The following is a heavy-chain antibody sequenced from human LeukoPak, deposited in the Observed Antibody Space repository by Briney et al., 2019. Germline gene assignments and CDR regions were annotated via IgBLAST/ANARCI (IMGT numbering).Heavy chain of an antibody. CDR2: ISSSSSYI. J-gene: IGHJ5*02. CDR1: GFTFGNSW. Sequence: GGSLRLSCAASGFTFGNSWVHWVRQAPGKGLVWVSSISSSSSYIYYADSVKGRFTISRDNAKNSLYLQMNSLRAEDTAVYYCARVETTVYWFDPWGQGTLVTVSS. CDR3: ARVETTVYWFDP. V-gene: IGHV3-21*01. D-gene: IGHD1-1*01.